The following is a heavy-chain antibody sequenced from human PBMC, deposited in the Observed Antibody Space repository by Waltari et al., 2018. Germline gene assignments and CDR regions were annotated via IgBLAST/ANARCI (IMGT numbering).Heavy chain of an antibody. V-gene: IGHV1-69*13. Sequence: QVQLVQSGAEVKKPGYSVKVSCKASGGTCSSYAISWVRQAPGQGLEWMGRIIPIFGTANYAQKFQGRVTITADKSTSTAYMELSSLRSEDTAVYYCARDLLHYYDSSGYYSHYWGQGTLVTVSS. CDR3: ARDLLHYYDSSGYYSHY. J-gene: IGHJ4*02. CDR1: GGTCSSYA. D-gene: IGHD3-22*01. CDR2: IIPIFGTA.